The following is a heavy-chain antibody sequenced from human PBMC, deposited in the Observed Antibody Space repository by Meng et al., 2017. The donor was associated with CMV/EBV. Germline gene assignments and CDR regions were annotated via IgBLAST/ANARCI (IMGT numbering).Heavy chain of an antibody. CDR2: ISAYNGNT. CDR1: CYTFTSYG. J-gene: IGHJ4*02. D-gene: IGHD3-22*01. V-gene: IGHV1-18*01. Sequence: VRLVRSGAEVKKPGASVKGSCKASCYTFTSYGISWVRQAPGQGLEWMGWISAYNGNTNYAQKLQGRVTMTTDTSTSTAYMELRSLRSDDTAVYYCARGGRYYYDSSGYCDYWGQGTLVTVSS. CDR3: ARGGRYYYDSSGYCDY.